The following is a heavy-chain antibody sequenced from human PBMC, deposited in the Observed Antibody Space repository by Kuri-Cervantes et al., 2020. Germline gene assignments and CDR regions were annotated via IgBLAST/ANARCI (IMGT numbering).Heavy chain of an antibody. D-gene: IGHD6-19*01. CDR2: IYTGGGT. J-gene: IGHJ4*02. CDR1: GFTLSDYY. Sequence: GESLKISCLVSGFTLSDYYMTWVRQAPGKGLEWVSVIYTGGGTYYADSVKGRFTISRDNSKNTVYLQMNSLKTEDTAVYYCTRVGTAVTGRDFEYWGQGILVTVSS. CDR3: TRVGTAVTGRDFEY. V-gene: IGHV3-53*01.